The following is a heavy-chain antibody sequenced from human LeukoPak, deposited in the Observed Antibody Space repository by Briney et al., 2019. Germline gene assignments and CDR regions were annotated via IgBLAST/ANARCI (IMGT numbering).Heavy chain of an antibody. CDR2: ISSSGNSI. CDR3: ARDLRLDF. CDR1: GFTFSGYE. J-gene: IGHJ4*02. V-gene: IGHV3-48*03. Sequence: PGGSLRLSCTASGFTFSGYEMNWVRQAPGKGLEWVSYISSSGNSIYYADSVKGRFTISRDNAKNSLYLQMNSLRAEDTAVYYCARDLRLDFWGQGTLVTVSS.